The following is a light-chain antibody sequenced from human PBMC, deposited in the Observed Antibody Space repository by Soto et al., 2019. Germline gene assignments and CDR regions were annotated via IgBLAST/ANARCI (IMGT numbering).Light chain of an antibody. Sequence: AIRMTQSPSSFSASTGDRVTITCRASQGISSYLAWYQQKPGKATKLLIYAASTLQSGVPSRFSGSGSGTDFTLTISCLQSDDFATYCGQQYYSYPPYTFGQGTKRDIK. CDR3: QQYYSYPPYT. V-gene: IGKV1-8*01. J-gene: IGKJ2*01. CDR1: QGISSY. CDR2: AAS.